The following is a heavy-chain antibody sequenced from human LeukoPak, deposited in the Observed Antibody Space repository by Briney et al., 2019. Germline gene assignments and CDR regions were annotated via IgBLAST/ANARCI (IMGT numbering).Heavy chain of an antibody. J-gene: IGHJ5*02. CDR1: GYTFTNYD. CDR2: MNPNSGNT. CDR3: ARGLRDYVWGSYRYIP. Sequence: ASVKVSCKASGYTFTNYDINWVRQATGQGLEGMGWMNPNSGNTGYAQKFQGRVTMTRNTSISTAYMELSSLRSEDTAVYYCARGLRDYVWGSYRYIPWGQGTLVTVSS. D-gene: IGHD3-16*02. V-gene: IGHV1-8*01.